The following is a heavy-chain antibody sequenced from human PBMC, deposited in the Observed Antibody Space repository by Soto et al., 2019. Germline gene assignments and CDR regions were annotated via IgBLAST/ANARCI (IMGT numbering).Heavy chain of an antibody. CDR3: ARGRFTTVTTWLYFHS. V-gene: IGHV1-46*01. CDR2: INPSTGST. J-gene: IGHJ4*01. CDR1: GYTFTNYY. Sequence: GSSVKVCCKASGYTFTNYYIHWVRQAPGQGLEWMGIINPSTGSTTYAQKFQGRVTLTRDTSTSTVYMDLSSLRSEDTAVYYCARGRFTTVTTWLYFHSRRDAALVIVPS. D-gene: IGHD4-17*01.